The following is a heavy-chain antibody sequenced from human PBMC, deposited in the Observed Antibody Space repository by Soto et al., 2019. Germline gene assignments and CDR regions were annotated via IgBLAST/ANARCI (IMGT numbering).Heavy chain of an antibody. J-gene: IGHJ6*02. Sequence: QVQLVQSGAEVKKPGSLVKVSCKASGDTFSRNSISWVRQAAGQGLERVGGIFPVFGTATYAQKFQGRVFIIADESTTTAYMELTSLTYEDTAVYYCAVGPSAAAWYSHGMDVWGQGTTVTVSS. CDR1: GDTFSRNS. V-gene: IGHV1-69*12. D-gene: IGHD2-2*01. CDR3: AVGPSAAAWYSHGMDV. CDR2: IFPVFGTA.